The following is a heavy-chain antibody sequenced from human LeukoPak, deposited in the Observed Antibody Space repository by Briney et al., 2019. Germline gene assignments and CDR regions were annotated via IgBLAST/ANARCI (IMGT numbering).Heavy chain of an antibody. V-gene: IGHV4-38-2*02. CDR3: GFSEGDF. CDR1: GYSISSGYY. CDR2: IHSSGNT. J-gene: IGHJ4*02. Sequence: PSATLSLTCTVSGYSISSGYYWGWIRQPPGKRLEWVGSIHSSGNTYYNPTLKSRVTISVDTSKNQFSLNLTSVTAADAAMYFCGFSEGDFWGQGALVTVSS. D-gene: IGHD6-25*01.